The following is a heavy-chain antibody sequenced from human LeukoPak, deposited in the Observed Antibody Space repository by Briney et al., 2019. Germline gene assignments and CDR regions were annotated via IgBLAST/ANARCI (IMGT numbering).Heavy chain of an antibody. CDR1: GFTVSSSY. D-gene: IGHD3-3*01. Sequence: GGSLRLSCTASGFTVSSSYMTWVRQAPGKGLEWVSLIYGGGGTYYADPVQGRFTISRDNSRNTFYLQMNSLRAEDTAVYYCASRFEWLSSFDYWGQGTLVTVSS. J-gene: IGHJ4*02. V-gene: IGHV3-53*05. CDR2: IYGGGGT. CDR3: ASRFEWLSSFDY.